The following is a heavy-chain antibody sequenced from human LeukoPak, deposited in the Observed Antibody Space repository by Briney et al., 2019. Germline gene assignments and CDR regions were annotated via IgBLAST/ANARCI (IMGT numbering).Heavy chain of an antibody. CDR3: AKYGPQDSGSSHFDY. D-gene: IGHD1-26*01. Sequence: PGRSLRLSCAASGFTFSSYAMHWVRQAPGKGLEWVAVISYDGSNKYYADSVKGRFAISRDNSKNTLYLQMNSLRAEDTAIYYCAKYGPQDSGSSHFDYWGQGALVTVSS. CDR2: ISYDGSNK. J-gene: IGHJ4*02. V-gene: IGHV3-30-3*02. CDR1: GFTFSSYA.